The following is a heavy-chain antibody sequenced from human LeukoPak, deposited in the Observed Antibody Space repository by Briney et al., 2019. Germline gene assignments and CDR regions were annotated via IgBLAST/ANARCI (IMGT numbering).Heavy chain of an antibody. CDR3: AREEYYYDSSGYYYFDY. V-gene: IGHV1-69*04. CDR1: GYTFTGYY. J-gene: IGHJ4*02. CDR2: IVPIFGIA. Sequence: SVKVSCKTSGYTFTGYYLHWVRQVPGQGPEWVGRIVPIFGIANYAQKFQGRVTITVDKSTSTACMELSSLRSEDTAVYYCAREEYYYDSSGYYYFDYWGQGTLVTVSS. D-gene: IGHD3-22*01.